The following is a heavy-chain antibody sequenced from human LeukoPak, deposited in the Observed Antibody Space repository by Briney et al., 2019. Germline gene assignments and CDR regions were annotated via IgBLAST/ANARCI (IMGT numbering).Heavy chain of an antibody. Sequence: GASVKVSCKASGYTFTAYGISWVRQAPGQGLEWMGWISAYNANTNYAQKLQGRVTMTTDTSTSTAYMELRSLRSDDTAVYYCGTCSTSCSSYYYYGMDVWGQGTTVTVSS. CDR1: GYTFTAYG. J-gene: IGHJ6*02. D-gene: IGHD2-2*01. V-gene: IGHV1-18*01. CDR3: GTCSTSCSSYYYYGMDV. CDR2: ISAYNANT.